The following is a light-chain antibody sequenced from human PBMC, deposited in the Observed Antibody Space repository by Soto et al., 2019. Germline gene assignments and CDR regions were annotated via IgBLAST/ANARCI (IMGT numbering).Light chain of an antibody. CDR1: QTVSSS. CDR2: DAS. Sequence: EIVLTQSPATLSLSPGARAPLSCRASQTVSSSLAWYQQKPGQAPRLLIYDASNTATGIPARFSGSGSGTDFTLTISSLEPEDFAVYYCQQRSNWTLTFGGGTKVDIK. V-gene: IGKV3-11*01. J-gene: IGKJ4*01. CDR3: QQRSNWTLT.